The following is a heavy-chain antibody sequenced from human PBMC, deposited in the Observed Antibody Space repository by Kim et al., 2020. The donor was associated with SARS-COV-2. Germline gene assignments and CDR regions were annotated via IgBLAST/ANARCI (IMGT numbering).Heavy chain of an antibody. J-gene: IGHJ4*02. CDR1: GFRFNSFT. CDR2: ISIPINNL. D-gene: IGHD3-3*01. Sequence: GGSLRLSCAASGFRFNSFTMNWVRQAPGRGLEWVPSISIPINNLNTADSVKGRFTVSRDNAKNLLLLKRNGLSAENRAIYYCARSIGVPLSYLDYWGQGPPVTVSA. V-gene: IGHV3-48*04. CDR3: ARSIGVPLSYLDY.